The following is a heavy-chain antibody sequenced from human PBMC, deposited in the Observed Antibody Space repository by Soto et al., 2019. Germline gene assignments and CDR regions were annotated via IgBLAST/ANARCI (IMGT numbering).Heavy chain of an antibody. CDR1: GFSLSTSGLG. J-gene: IGHJ3*02. Sequence: QITLKESGPTLVKPTQTLTLTCTFSGFSLSTSGLGVGWIRQPPGKALEWLGIIYWYDDKPYSPSLRSRFTINKDTSKNQVFLTMTNMDPVDTATYYCAQAYKNNWLHDGFDIWGQGTMITVST. D-gene: IGHD1-1*01. V-gene: IGHV2-5*01. CDR2: IYWYDDK. CDR3: AQAYKNNWLHDGFDI.